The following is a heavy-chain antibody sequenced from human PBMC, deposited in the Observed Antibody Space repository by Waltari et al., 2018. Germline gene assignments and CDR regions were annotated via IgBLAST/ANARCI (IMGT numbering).Heavy chain of an antibody. V-gene: IGHV3-53*02. J-gene: IGHJ4*02. Sequence: EVQLVETGGGLIQSGGSLRLSCAASGFTVSSNYMSWVRQAPGKGLEWVSVIYSGGSTYYADSVKGRFTISRDNSKNTLYLQMNSLRAEDTAVYYCASQGYSGSYSFDYWGQGTLVTVSS. CDR1: GFTVSSNY. D-gene: IGHD1-26*01. CDR2: IYSGGST. CDR3: ASQGYSGSYSFDY.